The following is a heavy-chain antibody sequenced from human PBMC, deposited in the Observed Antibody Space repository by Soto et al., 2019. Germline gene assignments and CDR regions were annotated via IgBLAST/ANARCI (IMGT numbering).Heavy chain of an antibody. D-gene: IGHD3-10*01. CDR2: IYHSGGT. V-gene: IGHV4-4*02. Sequence: QVQLQESGPGLLKPSGSLSLTCAVSGGFISSSNWWSWVRQPPGKGLEWIGEIYHSGGTNYNPSLKSRVTISVDKSKNQFSLKLSSVTAADTAVYYCARDMEGSGAYYFDYWGQGTLVTVSS. CDR1: GGFISSSNW. CDR3: ARDMEGSGAYYFDY. J-gene: IGHJ4*02.